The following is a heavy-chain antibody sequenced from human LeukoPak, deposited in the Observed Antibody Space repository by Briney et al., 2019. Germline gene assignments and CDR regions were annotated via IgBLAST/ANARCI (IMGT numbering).Heavy chain of an antibody. V-gene: IGHV3-11*01. CDR1: GFTFSNAW. Sequence: GGSLRLSCAASGFTFSNAWMSWVRQAPGRGLEWVSYISSASSTIYYADSVKGRFTISRDNAKNSLYLQVNSLRAEDTAVYYCAREIRGYSYFDQWGQGTLVTVSS. D-gene: IGHD1-26*01. CDR3: AREIRGYSYFDQ. CDR2: ISSASSTI. J-gene: IGHJ4*02.